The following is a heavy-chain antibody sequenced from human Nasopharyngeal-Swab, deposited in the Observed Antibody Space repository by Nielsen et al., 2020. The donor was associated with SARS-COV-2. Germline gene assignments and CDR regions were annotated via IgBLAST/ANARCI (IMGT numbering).Heavy chain of an antibody. CDR2: ISHDETNK. D-gene: IGHD2-21*02. Sequence: GESLKIPCAAFGFTLSSYAMHWVRQAPGKGLEWVAVISHDETNKDYADSVKGRFSVSRDNSKNTVYLQMSSLRSEDTAIYYCVRDSRKYCRNIDCYMGNWFDPWGQGTLVTVSS. CDR3: VRDSRKYCRNIDCYMGNWFDP. V-gene: IGHV3-30-3*01. J-gene: IGHJ5*02. CDR1: GFTLSSYA.